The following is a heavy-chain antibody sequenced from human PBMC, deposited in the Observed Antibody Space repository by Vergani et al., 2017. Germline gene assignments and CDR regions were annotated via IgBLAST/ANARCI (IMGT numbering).Heavy chain of an antibody. CDR2: IYYSGST. J-gene: IGHJ4*02. D-gene: IGHD1-1*01. Sequence: QLQLQESGSGLVKPSQTLSLTCAVSGGPISSGGYYWSWIRQHPGKGLEWIGYIYYSGSTYYNPSLKSRVTIAVDTSKNQFSLRLSSVTAADTAVYYCARATTTPGPGRTDYWGQGTLVTVSS. CDR3: ARATTTPGPGRTDY. V-gene: IGHV4-31*11. CDR1: GGPISSGGYY.